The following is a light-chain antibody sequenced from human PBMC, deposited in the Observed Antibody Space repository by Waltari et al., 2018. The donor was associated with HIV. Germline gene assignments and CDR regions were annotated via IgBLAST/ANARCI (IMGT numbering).Light chain of an antibody. CDR3: QVWDSSTDLRV. V-gene: IGLV3-21*02. J-gene: IGLJ2*01. CDR1: NIGSKG. CDR2: DDR. Sequence: SYVLTQPPSVSVAPGQTARITCGGDNIGSKGVHWYQKKPSQAPVLVVYDDRDRPSGIPERFSGSSSWNTATLTISRVEAGDEADFYCQVWDSSTDLRVFGGGTKLTVL.